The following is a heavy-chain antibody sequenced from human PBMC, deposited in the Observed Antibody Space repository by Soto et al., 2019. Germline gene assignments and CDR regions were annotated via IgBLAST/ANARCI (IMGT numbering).Heavy chain of an antibody. D-gene: IGHD6-19*01. J-gene: IGHJ4*02. CDR1: GGSFSGYY. Sequence: QVQLQQWGAGLLKPSETLSLTCAVYGGSFSGYYWSWIRQPPGKGLEWIGEINHSGSTNYNPSLKSRVTISVDTSKNQFSLKLSSVTAADTAVYYCARGPLLSGWYDCDYWGQGTLVTVSS. V-gene: IGHV4-34*01. CDR3: ARGPLLSGWYDCDY. CDR2: INHSGST.